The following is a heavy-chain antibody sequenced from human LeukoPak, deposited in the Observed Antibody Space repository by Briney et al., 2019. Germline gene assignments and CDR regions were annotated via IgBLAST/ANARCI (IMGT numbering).Heavy chain of an antibody. CDR3: ARGHCSSTSCYDGNWFDP. V-gene: IGHV4-4*07. CDR1: GGSISSYY. J-gene: IGHJ5*02. Sequence: SETLSLTCTVSGGSISSYYWSWIRQPAGKGLEWIGRIYTSGSTNYNPSLKSRVTMSVDTSKNQFSLKLSSATAADPAVYYCARGHCSSTSCYDGNWFDPWGQGTLVTVSS. CDR2: IYTSGST. D-gene: IGHD2-2*01.